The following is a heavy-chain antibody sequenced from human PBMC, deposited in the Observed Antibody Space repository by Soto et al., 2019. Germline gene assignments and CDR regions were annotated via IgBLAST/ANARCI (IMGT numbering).Heavy chain of an antibody. V-gene: IGHV1-3*01. Sequence: QVQLVQSGAEVKKPGASVKVSCKASGYTFTSYAMHWVRQAPGQRLEWMGWINAGNGNTKYSQKFPGRVTITRNTPASTADKERSSLRSADTAVYYCARSMGIFIAVAPGDHWGQGTLVTVSS. CDR1: GYTFTSYA. CDR3: ARSMGIFIAVAPGDH. D-gene: IGHD6-19*01. J-gene: IGHJ4*02. CDR2: INAGNGNT.